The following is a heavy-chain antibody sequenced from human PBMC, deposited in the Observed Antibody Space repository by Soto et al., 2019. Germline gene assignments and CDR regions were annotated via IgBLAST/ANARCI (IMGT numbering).Heavy chain of an antibody. Sequence: QVQLVESGGGVVQPGRSLRLSCAASGFTFSSYGMHWVRQAPGKGLEWVSVIWYDGSKKYYADSVKGRFTISRDNYKNTLYPRMTSLSAEDTAVYYCARARNGGYEKFPFYYGMDVWGQGTTVTVSS. D-gene: IGHD5-12*01. CDR3: ARARNGGYEKFPFYYGMDV. CDR2: IWYDGSKK. CDR1: GFTFSSYG. J-gene: IGHJ6*02. V-gene: IGHV3-33*01.